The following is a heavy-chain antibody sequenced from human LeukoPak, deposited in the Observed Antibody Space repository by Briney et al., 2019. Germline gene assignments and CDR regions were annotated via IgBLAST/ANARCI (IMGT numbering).Heavy chain of an antibody. CDR1: GFTFSSYA. J-gene: IGHJ4*02. Sequence: GGSLRLSCAATGFTFSSYAMHWVRQAPGKGLEWVAVISYDGSNKYYADSVKGRFTISRDNSKNTLYLQMNSLRAEDTAVYYCARDYDFWSGPDYWGQGTLVTVSS. CDR3: ARDYDFWSGPDY. CDR2: ISYDGSNK. D-gene: IGHD3-3*01. V-gene: IGHV3-30*04.